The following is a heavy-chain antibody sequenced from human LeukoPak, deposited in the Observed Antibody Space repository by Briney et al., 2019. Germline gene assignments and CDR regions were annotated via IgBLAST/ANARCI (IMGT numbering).Heavy chain of an antibody. Sequence: SETLSLTCAVSGGSISSGGYSWSWIRQPPGTGLEWIGYIYYSGSTYYNPSLKSRVTISVDTSKNQFSLKLSSVTAADTAVYYCARVKIVVVVAATPRSDWFDPWGQGTLVTVSS. CDR1: GGSISSGGYS. J-gene: IGHJ5*02. CDR2: IYYSGST. CDR3: ARVKIVVVVAATPRSDWFDP. D-gene: IGHD2-15*01. V-gene: IGHV4-31*11.